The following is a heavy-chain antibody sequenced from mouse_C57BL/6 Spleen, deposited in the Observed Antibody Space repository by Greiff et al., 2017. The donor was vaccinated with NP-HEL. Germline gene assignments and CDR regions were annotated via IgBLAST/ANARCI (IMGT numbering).Heavy chain of an antibody. J-gene: IGHJ2*01. CDR3: ARSTGLFDY. V-gene: IGHV1-82*01. CDR1: GYAFSSSW. Sequence: VKLMESGPELVKPGASVKISCKASGYAFSSSWMNWVKQRPGKGLEWIGRIYPGDGDTNYNGKFKGKATLTADKSSSTAYMQLSSLTSEDSAVYFCARSTGLFDYWGQGTTLTVSS. CDR2: IYPGDGDT. D-gene: IGHD4-1*01.